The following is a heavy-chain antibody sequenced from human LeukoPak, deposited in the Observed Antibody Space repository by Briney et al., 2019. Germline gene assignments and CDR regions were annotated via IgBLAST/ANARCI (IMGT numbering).Heavy chain of an antibody. Sequence: HPGGSLRLSRAASGFTFSSYGMHWVRQAPGKGLEWVAFIRYDGSNKYYADSVKGRFTISRDNSKNTPYLQMNSLRAEDTAVYYCAKVPVAGDNYWGQGTLVTVSS. CDR3: AKVPVAGDNY. V-gene: IGHV3-30*02. J-gene: IGHJ4*02. D-gene: IGHD6-19*01. CDR2: IRYDGSNK. CDR1: GFTFSSYG.